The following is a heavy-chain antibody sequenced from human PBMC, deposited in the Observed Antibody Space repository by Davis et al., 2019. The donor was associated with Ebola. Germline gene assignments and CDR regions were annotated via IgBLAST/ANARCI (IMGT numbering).Heavy chain of an antibody. CDR1: GYTFTSYD. Sequence: ASVKVSCKASGYTFTSYDINWVRQATGQGLEWMGWMNPNSGNTGYAQKFQGRVTMTRNTSISTAYMELSSLRSEDTAVYYCARFKGYCSGGSCYSDLYGMDVWGQGTTVTVSS. CDR2: MNPNSGNT. CDR3: ARFKGYCSGGSCYSDLYGMDV. D-gene: IGHD2-15*01. J-gene: IGHJ6*02. V-gene: IGHV1-8*01.